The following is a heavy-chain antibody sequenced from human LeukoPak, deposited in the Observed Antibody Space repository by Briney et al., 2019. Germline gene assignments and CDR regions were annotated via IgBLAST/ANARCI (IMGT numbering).Heavy chain of an antibody. J-gene: IGHJ4*02. Sequence: SETLSLTCTVSGDSVSGVYWSWIRQPPGKGLEWIGYVYYSGDTNYNPSLKSRVTMSLDTSKNQVSLRLSSVTAADTAVYYCARSPTGGFDYWGQGTLVTVSS. D-gene: IGHD4-17*01. V-gene: IGHV4-59*08. CDR1: GDSVSGVY. CDR2: VYYSGDT. CDR3: ARSPTGGFDY.